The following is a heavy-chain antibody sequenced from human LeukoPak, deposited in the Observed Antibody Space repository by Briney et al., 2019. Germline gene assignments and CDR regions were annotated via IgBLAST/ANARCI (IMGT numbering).Heavy chain of an antibody. CDR3: ARERGGIAVAGTLIWFDP. V-gene: IGHV1-2*02. CDR2: INPNSGGT. CDR1: GYTFTGYY. D-gene: IGHD6-19*01. J-gene: IGHJ5*02. Sequence: ASVKVSCKASGYTFTGYYMHWVRQAPGQGLEWMGWINPNSGGTNYAQKFRGRVTMTRDTSISTAYMELSRLRSDDTAVYYCARERGGIAVAGTLIWFDPWGQGTLVTVSS.